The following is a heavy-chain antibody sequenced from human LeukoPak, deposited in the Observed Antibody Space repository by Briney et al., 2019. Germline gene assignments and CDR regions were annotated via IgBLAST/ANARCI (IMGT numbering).Heavy chain of an antibody. V-gene: IGHV3-48*03. J-gene: IGHJ4*02. D-gene: IGHD5-12*01. CDR1: GFTFSSYE. CDR2: ISSSGSTI. CDR3: ARDYSGDLDY. Sequence: QPGGSLRLSCAASGFTFSSYEMNWVRQAPGKGLEWVSYISSSGSTIYHADSVKGRFTISRDNAKNSLYLQMNSLRAEDTAVYYCARDYSGDLDYWGQGTLVTVSS.